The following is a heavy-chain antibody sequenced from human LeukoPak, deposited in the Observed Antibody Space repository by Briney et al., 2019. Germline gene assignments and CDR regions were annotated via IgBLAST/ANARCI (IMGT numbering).Heavy chain of an antibody. V-gene: IGHV4-38-2*01. D-gene: IGHD3-22*01. CDR2: IYHSGST. CDR1: GYFISSGYY. J-gene: IGHJ4*02. Sequence: SETLSLTCGVSGYFISSGYYGGWIRQPPGKGLEWIGSIYHSGSTYYNPSLKSRVTISVDTSKNQFSLKLTSVTAADTAVYYCARCSYYARSGLIDYWGQGTLFTVSS. CDR3: ARCSYYARSGLIDY.